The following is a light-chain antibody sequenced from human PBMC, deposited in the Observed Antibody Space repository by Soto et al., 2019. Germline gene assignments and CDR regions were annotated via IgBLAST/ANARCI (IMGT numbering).Light chain of an antibody. CDR2: AAS. CDR3: QQSYSTVPMYT. V-gene: IGKV1-39*01. CDR1: KSISSY. Sequence: DIQITQSPSSLSASVGDRVTITCRASKSISSYLNWYQQKPGKAPKRLIYAASSLQSVVPSRFSGSGSGTDFTLTISSLQPEDFATYYCQQSYSTVPMYTFGQGTKLEI. J-gene: IGKJ2*01.